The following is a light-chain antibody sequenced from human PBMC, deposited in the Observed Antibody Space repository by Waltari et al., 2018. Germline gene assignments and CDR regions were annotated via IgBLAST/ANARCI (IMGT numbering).Light chain of an antibody. Sequence: QTVVTQEPSLTVSPGGTVTLTCASNTGAVTSTYYPNWFQQKPGQAPSGLIYSTSNKHSWTPARFSGSLLGGKAALTLSGVQLEDEAEYYCLLYFGGAWVFGGGTKLTVL. CDR3: LLYFGGAWV. CDR1: TGAVTSTYY. CDR2: STS. J-gene: IGLJ3*02. V-gene: IGLV7-43*01.